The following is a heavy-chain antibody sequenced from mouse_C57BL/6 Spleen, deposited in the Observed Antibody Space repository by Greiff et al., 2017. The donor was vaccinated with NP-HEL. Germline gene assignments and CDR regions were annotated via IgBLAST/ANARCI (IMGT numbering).Heavy chain of an antibody. Sequence: QVQLQQPGAELVMPGASVKLSCKASGYTFTSYWMHWVKQRPGQGLEWIGEIDPSDSYTNYNQKFKGKSTLTVDKSSSTAYMPLSSLTSEDSAVYYCARNHPWYFDVWGTGTTVTVSS. CDR1: GYTFTSYW. CDR2: IDPSDSYT. V-gene: IGHV1-69*01. CDR3: ARNHPWYFDV. J-gene: IGHJ1*03.